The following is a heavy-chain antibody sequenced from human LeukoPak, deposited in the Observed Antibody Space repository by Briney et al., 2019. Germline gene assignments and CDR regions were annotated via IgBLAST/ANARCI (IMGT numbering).Heavy chain of an antibody. CDR3: ARGGVLENYYDSSGLDY. D-gene: IGHD3-22*01. CDR2: INPNSGGT. CDR1: GYTFTGYY. J-gene: IGHJ4*02. V-gene: IGHV1-2*04. Sequence: ASVKVSCKASGYTFTGYYMHWVRQAPRQGLEWMGWINPNSGGTNYAQKFQGWVTMTRDTSISTAYMELSRLRSDDTAVYYCARGGVLENYYDSSGLDYWGQGTLVTVSS.